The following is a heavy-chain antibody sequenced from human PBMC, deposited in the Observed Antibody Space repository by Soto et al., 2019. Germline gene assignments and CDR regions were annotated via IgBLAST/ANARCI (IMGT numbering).Heavy chain of an antibody. CDR3: ARRKGITIFGVVMDGEWFDP. D-gene: IGHD3-3*01. Sequence: SETLSLTCTVSGGSISSYYWSWIRQPPGKGLEWIGYIYYSGSTNYNPSLKSRVTISVDTSKNQFSLKLSSVTAADTAVYYCARRKGITIFGVVMDGEWFDPWGQGTLVTVSS. J-gene: IGHJ5*02. CDR2: IYYSGST. CDR1: GGSISSYY. V-gene: IGHV4-59*08.